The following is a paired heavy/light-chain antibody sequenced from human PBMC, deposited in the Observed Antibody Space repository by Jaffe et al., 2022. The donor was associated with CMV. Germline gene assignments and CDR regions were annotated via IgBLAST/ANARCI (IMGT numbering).Heavy chain of an antibody. D-gene: IGHD1-1*01. V-gene: IGHV1-46*01. CDR2: INTSGGDT. CDR1: GYTFTNFD. J-gene: IGHJ5*02. Sequence: QMQLVQSGPEAKKPGASMKISCKTSGYTFTNFDMHWVRLAPGRGLQWMGMINTSGGDTFIAQRFQGRVTVTRDTSTNTVFLEMRSLNSDDTAVYFCARESGTYGTPMRYFDPWGQGTLITVSS. CDR3: ARESGTYGTPMRYFDP.
Light chain of an antibody. Sequence: DIQMTQSPSSLSASIGDRVTITCRASQSITNSLNWYQHKPGKAPKLLVYTASSLQSGVPSRFSGGGSGTDFTLTISNLQQEDFATYYCQQSYKTPFTFGPGTKVDI. J-gene: IGKJ3*01. CDR3: QQSYKTPFT. V-gene: IGKV1-39*01. CDR2: TAS. CDR1: QSITNS.